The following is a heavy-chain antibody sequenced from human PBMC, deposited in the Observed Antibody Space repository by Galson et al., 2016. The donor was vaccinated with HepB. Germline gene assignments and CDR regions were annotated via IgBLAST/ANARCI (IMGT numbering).Heavy chain of an antibody. V-gene: IGHV3-48*02. J-gene: IGHJ4*02. CDR2: LSSRTRTT. CDR1: GLTFSSYN. CDR3: ASQWVSVDY. D-gene: IGHD2-8*01. Sequence: CAVSGLTFSSYNMNWVRQAPGKGLAWVSHLSSRTRTTYYADSVKGRFTISRDNAKNSLYLQMNSLRDEDTAVYYCASQWVSVDYGGRGTLVTVSS.